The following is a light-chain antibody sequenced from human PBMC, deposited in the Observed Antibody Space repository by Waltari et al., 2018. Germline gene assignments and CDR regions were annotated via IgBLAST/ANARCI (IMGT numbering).Light chain of an antibody. CDR2: DVS. CDR1: SSDVGYNY. Sequence: QSALTQPASVSGSPGQSITISCTGTSSDVGYNYVSWYQQFPGKAPKLVIYDVSHRPSAVSNRFSGSKAGNTASLTISGLQAEDEADYLCSSYITSSTLFGGGTKLTVL. J-gene: IGLJ2*01. CDR3: SSYITSSTL. V-gene: IGLV2-14*01.